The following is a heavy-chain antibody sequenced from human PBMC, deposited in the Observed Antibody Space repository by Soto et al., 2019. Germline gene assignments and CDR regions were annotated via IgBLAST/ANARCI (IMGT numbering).Heavy chain of an antibody. Sequence: GGSLRLSCAASGFTFSSYSMNWVRQAPGKGLEWVSYISSSSSTIYYADPVKGRFTISRDNAKNSLYLQMNSLRDEDTAVYYCAGGIAAAGTGKYYFDYWGQGTLVTVSS. CDR1: GFTFSSYS. D-gene: IGHD6-13*01. J-gene: IGHJ4*02. CDR3: AGGIAAAGTGKYYFDY. CDR2: ISSSSSTI. V-gene: IGHV3-48*02.